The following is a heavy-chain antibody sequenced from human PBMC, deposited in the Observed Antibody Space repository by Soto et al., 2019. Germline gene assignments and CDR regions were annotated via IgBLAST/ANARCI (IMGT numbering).Heavy chain of an antibody. D-gene: IGHD3-10*01. CDR1: GFTFSDHY. CDR2: TRNKANSYTT. Sequence: EVQLVESGGGLVQPGGSLRLSCAASGFTFSDHYMDWVRQAPGKGLEWVGRTRNKANSYTTEYAASVKGRFTISRDDSKNSLYLQINSLKTEDTAVYYCARDGWVSAFDIWGQGTMVTVSS. V-gene: IGHV3-72*01. CDR3: ARDGWVSAFDI. J-gene: IGHJ3*02.